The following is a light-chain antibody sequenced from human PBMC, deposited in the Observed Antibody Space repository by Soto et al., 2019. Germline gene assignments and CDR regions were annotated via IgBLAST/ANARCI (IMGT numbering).Light chain of an antibody. V-gene: IGKV3-20*01. CDR3: QQYGSSPPYT. Sequence: EIVLTQSPGTLSLSPGERATLSCRASQSVSGNYLAWYQQKPRQSPRRLIYGSSDRATGIPNRFSGSGSGTXXXXXIXXVEPDDFAXXYCQQYGSSPPYTFGQGTKLEIK. CDR2: GSS. CDR1: QSVSGNY. J-gene: IGKJ2*01.